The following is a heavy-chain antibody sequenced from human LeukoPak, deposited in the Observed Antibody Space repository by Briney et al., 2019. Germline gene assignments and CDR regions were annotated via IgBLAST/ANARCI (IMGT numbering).Heavy chain of an antibody. Sequence: SETLSLTCTVSGGSISTYYWSWIRQPPGKGLEWIGEINHSGSTNYNPSLKSRVTISADTSKKQFSLKLSSVTAADTAVYYCATRGKLLWFGDQLNYYYMDVWGKGTTVTISS. J-gene: IGHJ6*03. CDR3: ATRGKLLWFGDQLNYYYMDV. V-gene: IGHV4-34*01. CDR1: GGSISTYY. CDR2: INHSGST. D-gene: IGHD3-10*01.